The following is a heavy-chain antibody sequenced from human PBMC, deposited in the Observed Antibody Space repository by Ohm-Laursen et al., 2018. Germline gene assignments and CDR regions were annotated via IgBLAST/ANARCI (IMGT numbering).Heavy chain of an antibody. CDR2: IYTSGST. CDR3: ARDRASSGYLDY. CDR1: GASIRNYY. V-gene: IGHV4-4*07. Sequence: SDTLSLTCAVSGASIRNYYWSWIRQPAGKGLEWIGRIYTSGSTNYNPSLKSRVTMSVDTSKNQFSLKLSSVTAADTAVYYCARDRASSGYLDYWGQGTLVTVSS. D-gene: IGHD3-22*01. J-gene: IGHJ4*02.